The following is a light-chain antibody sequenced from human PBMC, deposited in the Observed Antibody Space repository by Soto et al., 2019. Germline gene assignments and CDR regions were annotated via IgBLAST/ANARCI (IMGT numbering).Light chain of an antibody. CDR2: DAS. CDR1: QSVNTY. Sequence: EIVLTQSPATLSLSPGERATLSCRASQSVNTYLAWYQLKPGQAPRLLMYDASNRATGIPARFIGSGSGTDLALAISRLEPEDFAVYDCQQRSNWPLTFGGGTKVEIK. CDR3: QQRSNWPLT. V-gene: IGKV3-11*01. J-gene: IGKJ4*01.